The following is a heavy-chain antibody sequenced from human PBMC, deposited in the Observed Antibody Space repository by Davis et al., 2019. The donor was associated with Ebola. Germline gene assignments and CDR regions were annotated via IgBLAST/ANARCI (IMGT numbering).Heavy chain of an antibody. J-gene: IGHJ4*02. Sequence: GGSLRLSCAASGFTFSSYAMHWVRQAPGKGLEWVAVISYDGSNKYYADSVKGRFTISRDNSKNTLYLQMNSLRAEDTAVYYCMVLMVYAQGPRADYWGQGTLVTVSS. D-gene: IGHD2-8*01. CDR2: ISYDGSNK. V-gene: IGHV3-30-3*01. CDR3: MVLMVYAQGPRADY. CDR1: GFTFSSYA.